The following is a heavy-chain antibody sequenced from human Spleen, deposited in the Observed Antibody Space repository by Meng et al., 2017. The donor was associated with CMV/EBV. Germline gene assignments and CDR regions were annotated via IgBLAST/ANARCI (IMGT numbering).Heavy chain of an antibody. V-gene: IGHV5-51*01. CDR1: GYSFTSYW. J-gene: IGHJ4*02. Sequence: GESLKISCKGSGYSFTSYWIGWVRQMPGKGLEWMGVIFPDDSDARYSPSFQGQVTISADKSISTAYLQWSSLKASDTAMYYCARLQGPRTSSPPLTYWGQGTLVTVSS. D-gene: IGHD6-13*01. CDR2: IFPDDSDA. CDR3: ARLQGPRTSSPPLTY.